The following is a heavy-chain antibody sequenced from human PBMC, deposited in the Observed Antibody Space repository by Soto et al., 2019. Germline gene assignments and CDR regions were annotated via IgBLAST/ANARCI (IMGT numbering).Heavy chain of an antibody. CDR2: INPHTGGP. V-gene: IGHV1-2*02. Sequence: ASVKVSCKASGYTFTAYYLHWVRQAPGQGLEWMGWINPHTGGPDYAQKFQDRVTMTRDTSISTAYMELSSLKSDDTAIYYCARQQDRGIMAAGFDFWGQGTLVTVSS. CDR3: ARQQDRGIMAAGFDF. D-gene: IGHD6-13*01. CDR1: GYTFTAYY. J-gene: IGHJ4*02.